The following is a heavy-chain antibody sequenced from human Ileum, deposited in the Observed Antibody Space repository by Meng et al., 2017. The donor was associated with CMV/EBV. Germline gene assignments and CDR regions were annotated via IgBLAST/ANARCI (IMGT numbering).Heavy chain of an antibody. CDR2: IIPILETP. CDR3: ARTRAEAARGWDYYYGMDV. Sequence: SVKVSCKASGGPFTSYTLNWVRQAPGQGPEWMGRIIPILETPKYAQKFQGRVTITAEKATNTAYMELYSLRSEDTAVYYCARTRAEAARGWDYYYGMDVWGQGTTVTVSS. CDR1: GGPFTSYT. D-gene: IGHD6-19*01. J-gene: IGHJ6*02. V-gene: IGHV1-69*08.